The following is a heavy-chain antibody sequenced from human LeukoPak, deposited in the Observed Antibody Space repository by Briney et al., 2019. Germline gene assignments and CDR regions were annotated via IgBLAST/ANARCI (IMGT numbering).Heavy chain of an antibody. J-gene: IGHJ4*02. CDR2: IKQDGSEK. Sequence: GGSLRLSCAASGFTFSSYWMSWVRQAPGKGLEWVANIKQDGSEKYYVDSVKGRLTISRDNAKNSLYLQMSSLRAEDTAVYYCARMEGWTYDIPAYYFDYWGQGTLVTVSS. CDR3: ARMEGWTYDIPAYYFDY. V-gene: IGHV3-7*01. D-gene: IGHD3-9*01. CDR1: GFTFSSYW.